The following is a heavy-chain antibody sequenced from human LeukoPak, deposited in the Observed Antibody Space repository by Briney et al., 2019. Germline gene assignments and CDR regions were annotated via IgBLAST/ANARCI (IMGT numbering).Heavy chain of an antibody. J-gene: IGHJ4*02. D-gene: IGHD3-22*01. V-gene: IGHV3-11*01. CDR2: ISSSGSTI. CDR1: GFTFSDYY. Sequence: GGSLTLSCAASGFTFSDYYMSWIRQAPGKGLEWVTYISSSGSTIYYADSVKGRCTISRDNAKNSLNLQRNSLRAEDTAVYYCARSLSGYYEPFDYWGQGTLVTVSS. CDR3: ARSLSGYYEPFDY.